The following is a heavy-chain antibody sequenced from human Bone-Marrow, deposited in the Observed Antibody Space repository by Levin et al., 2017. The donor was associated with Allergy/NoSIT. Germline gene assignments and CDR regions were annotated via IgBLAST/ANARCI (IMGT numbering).Heavy chain of an antibody. Sequence: GESLKISCKSFGYTFTGYHIHWVRQAPGQGLEWMGWINTNSGGTYFPQKFQGRVSMTRDTSISTAYMDLSRLKSGDTAMYYCARSFAAADYNWFDSWGQGTLVTVSS. CDR1: GYTFTGYH. CDR2: INTNSGGT. CDR3: ARSFAAADYNWFDS. J-gene: IGHJ5*01. V-gene: IGHV1-2*02. D-gene: IGHD6-13*01.